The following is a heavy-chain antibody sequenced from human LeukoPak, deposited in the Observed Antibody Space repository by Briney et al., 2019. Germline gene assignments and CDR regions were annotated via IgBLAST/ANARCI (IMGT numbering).Heavy chain of an antibody. J-gene: IGHJ4*02. Sequence: GGSLRLSCAASGFTFSNYWMNWVRQVPGKGLMWVSRMSGDGSSTNYADSVKGRFTISRDNAKNTLYLQMNSLRVEDTAVYYCARALSNTVRGVGDYWGQGTLVTVSS. V-gene: IGHV3-74*01. CDR1: GFTFSNYW. CDR3: ARALSNTVRGVGDY. CDR2: MSGDGSST. D-gene: IGHD3-10*01.